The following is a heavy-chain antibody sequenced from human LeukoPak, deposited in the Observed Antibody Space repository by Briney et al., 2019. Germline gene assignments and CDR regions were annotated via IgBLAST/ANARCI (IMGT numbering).Heavy chain of an antibody. CDR1: GGSFSGYY. CDR3: ARTDGHSNPLFRVAFDL. V-gene: IGHV4-34*01. CDR2: INHSGST. Sequence: SETLSLTCAVYGGSFSGYYWSWIRQRPGKGLEGIGEINHSGSTNYNPSLKSRVTISVDTSKNQFSLKLSSVTAADTAVYYCARTDGHSNPLFRVAFDLWGQGTMVTVSS. D-gene: IGHD6-13*01. J-gene: IGHJ3*01.